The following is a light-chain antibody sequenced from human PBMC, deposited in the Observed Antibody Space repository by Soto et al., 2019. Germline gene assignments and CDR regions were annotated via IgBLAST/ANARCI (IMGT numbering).Light chain of an antibody. CDR3: QQRSNWPT. CDR1: RSISTY. J-gene: IGKJ5*01. V-gene: IGKV3-11*01. Sequence: ETVLTQSPATLSLSPGERATLSCRASRSISTYLAWYQQKPGQAPRLLIYDASNRATGIPARFSGSGSGTDFTLTISSLEPEDFAVYYCQQRSNWPTFGQGTRLEIK. CDR2: DAS.